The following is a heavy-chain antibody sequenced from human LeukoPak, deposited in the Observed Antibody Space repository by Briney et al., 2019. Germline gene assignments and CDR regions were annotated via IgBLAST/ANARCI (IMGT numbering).Heavy chain of an antibody. J-gene: IGHJ4*02. CDR2: IHCNGRT. CDR1: GGSMYDYY. CDR3: ARVRLSGVIDY. V-gene: IGHV4-59*01. D-gene: IGHD2-15*01. Sequence: PSETLSVSCTVSGGSMYDYYWSWIRQPPVKGLEWIGHIHCNGRTNYNPSLESPATISIDMSKNQFSLNLSSVTAADTAVYYCARVRLSGVIDYWGQGTLVTVSS.